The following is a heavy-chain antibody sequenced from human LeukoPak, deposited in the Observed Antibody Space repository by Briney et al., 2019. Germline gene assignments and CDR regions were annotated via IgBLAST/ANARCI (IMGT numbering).Heavy chain of an antibody. V-gene: IGHV3-48*01. Sequence: GGSLRLSCAASGFTFSSYSMNWVRQAPGKGLEWVSYISSSSSTIYYADSVKGRFTISRDNAKNSLYLQMNSLRAEDTAVYYCTRLRGTALDYWGQGTLVTVSS. J-gene: IGHJ4*02. CDR1: GFTFSSYS. CDR2: ISSSSSTI. CDR3: TRLRGTALDY.